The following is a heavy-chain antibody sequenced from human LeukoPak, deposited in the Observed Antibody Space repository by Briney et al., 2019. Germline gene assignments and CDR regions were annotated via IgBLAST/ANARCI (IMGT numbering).Heavy chain of an antibody. Sequence: GGSLRLSCAASGFTFSDYYMSWIRQAPGKGLEWVSYISSSGSTIYYADSVKGRFTISRDNSKNTLYLQMNSLRAEDTAVYYCAKGSYYYDSSGFDYWGQGTLVTVSS. D-gene: IGHD3-22*01. CDR3: AKGSYYYDSSGFDY. CDR2: ISSSGSTI. J-gene: IGHJ4*02. CDR1: GFTFSDYY. V-gene: IGHV3-11*04.